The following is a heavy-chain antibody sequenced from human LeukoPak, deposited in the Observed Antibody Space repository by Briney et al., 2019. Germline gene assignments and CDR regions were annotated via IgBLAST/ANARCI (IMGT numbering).Heavy chain of an antibody. CDR2: INPNSGGT. J-gene: IGHJ4*02. V-gene: IGHV1-2*02. CDR3: AREGYSSSPYFDY. D-gene: IGHD6-6*01. Sequence: GASVKVSCKASGYTFTGYYMHWVRQAPGQGLEWMGWINPNSGGTNYAQKFQGRVTMTRDTSISTAYMELSRLRSEDTAVYYCAREGYSSSPYFDYWGQGTLVTVSS. CDR1: GYTFTGYY.